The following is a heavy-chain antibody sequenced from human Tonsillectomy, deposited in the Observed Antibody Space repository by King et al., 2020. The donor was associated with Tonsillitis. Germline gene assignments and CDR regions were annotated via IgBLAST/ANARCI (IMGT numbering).Heavy chain of an antibody. CDR3: ARGKYDFWSGFPDYFDY. J-gene: IGHJ4*02. D-gene: IGHD3-3*01. CDR1: GESFSGYY. V-gene: IGHV4-34*01. CDR2: IYHSGGA. Sequence: VQLQQWGAGLLKPSETLSLTCAVYGESFSGYYCSWIRQPPGKGREWMWPIYHSGGASSNPSPNSRVTISVDRPNNQFSLKLTSVTAADTAVYYCARGKYDFWSGFPDYFDYWGQGTLVTVSS.